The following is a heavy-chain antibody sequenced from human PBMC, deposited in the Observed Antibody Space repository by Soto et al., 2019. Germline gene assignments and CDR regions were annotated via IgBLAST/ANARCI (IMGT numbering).Heavy chain of an antibody. CDR1: GFTFSSYA. J-gene: IGHJ4*02. CDR2: ISGSGGST. D-gene: IGHD3-22*01. Sequence: HPGGSLRLSCAASGFTFSSYAMSWVRQAPGKGLEWVSAISGSGGSTYYADSVKGRFTISRDNSKNTLYLQMNSLRAEDTAVYYCANLFGGYYDSSGYFGYWGQGTLVTVSS. CDR3: ANLFGGYYDSSGYFGY. V-gene: IGHV3-23*01.